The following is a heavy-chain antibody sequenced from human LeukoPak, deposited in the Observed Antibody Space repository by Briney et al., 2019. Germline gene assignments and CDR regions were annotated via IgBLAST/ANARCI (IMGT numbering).Heavy chain of an antibody. J-gene: IGHJ6*03. CDR2: IYQSGNT. Sequence: SETLSLTCTVSGYSISSGYYWGWIRQPPGKGLEWIGRIYQSGNTYYNPSLNSRVTISVDTSKNQFSLKLSSVTAADTAVYYCARAYDYRGYFFYYYMDFWGKGTTVTVSS. V-gene: IGHV4-38-2*02. D-gene: IGHD4-11*01. CDR1: GYSISSGYY. CDR3: ARAYDYRGYFFYYYMDF.